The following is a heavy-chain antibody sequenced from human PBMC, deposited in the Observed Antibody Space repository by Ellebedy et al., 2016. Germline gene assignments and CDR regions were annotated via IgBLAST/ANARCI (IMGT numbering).Heavy chain of an antibody. Sequence: GGSLRLSCAASGFTFSSYAMHWVRQAPGKGLEWVAVISYDGSNKYYADSVKGRFTISRDNSKNTLYLQMNSLRAEDTVVYYCAREPYYYDSSGFPSSGYYGMDVWGQGTTVTVSS. CDR1: GFTFSSYA. CDR3: AREPYYYDSSGFPSSGYYGMDV. V-gene: IGHV3-30-3*01. CDR2: ISYDGSNK. J-gene: IGHJ6*02. D-gene: IGHD3-22*01.